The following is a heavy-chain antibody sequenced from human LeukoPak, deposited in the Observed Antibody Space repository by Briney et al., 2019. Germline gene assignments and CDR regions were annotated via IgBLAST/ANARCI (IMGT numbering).Heavy chain of an antibody. D-gene: IGHD6-13*01. CDR3: ARPIAAAGPFDY. CDR1: GFTFSSYS. V-gene: IGHV3-21*01. J-gene: IGHJ4*02. CDR2: ISSSSSYI. Sequence: GGSLRLSCAASGFTFSSYSMNWVRQAPGKGLEWVSSISSSSSYIYYADSVKGGFTISRDNTKISLYLQMNSLRAEDTAVYYCARPIAAAGPFDYWGQGTLVTVSS.